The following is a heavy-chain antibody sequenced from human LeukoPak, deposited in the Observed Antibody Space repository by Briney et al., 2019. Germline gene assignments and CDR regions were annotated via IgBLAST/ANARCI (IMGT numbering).Heavy chain of an antibody. D-gene: IGHD2/OR15-2a*01. CDR1: GFSFMNAW. CDR3: TTFYQEYSPY. J-gene: IGHJ1*01. V-gene: IGHV3-15*01. CDR2: IKSNADGGTP. Sequence: TGGSLRLSCAASGFSFMNAWMIWVRQAPGKGLEWVGRIKSNADGGTPDYAAPARGRFTISRDDSKNTLYLQMNSLKTEDTAVYHCTTFYQEYSPYWGRGTLVTVSS.